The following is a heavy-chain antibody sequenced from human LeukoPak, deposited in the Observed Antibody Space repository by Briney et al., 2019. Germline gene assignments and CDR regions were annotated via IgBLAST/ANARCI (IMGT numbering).Heavy chain of an antibody. CDR2: IYPGDSDT. V-gene: IGHV5-51*01. CDR1: GFRFTSYW. J-gene: IGHJ4*02. CDR3: ARRTRYCSTTNCYPPDY. D-gene: IGHD2-2*01. Sequence: GESLKISCKGSGFRFTSYWIGWVRQMPGKGLGWMGIIYPGDSDTRYSPSFQDQVTISADKSISTAYLQWSSLKASDTAMYYCARRTRYCSTTNCYPPDYWGQGALVTVSS.